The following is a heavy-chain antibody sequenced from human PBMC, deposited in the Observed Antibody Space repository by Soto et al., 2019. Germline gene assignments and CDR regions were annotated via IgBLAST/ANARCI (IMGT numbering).Heavy chain of an antibody. CDR2: IYYTGST. V-gene: IGHV4-31*03. D-gene: IGHD4-17*01. CDR1: GGSGSSVGCY. J-gene: IGHJ4*02. Sequence: PSQTLSLTCTVSGGSGSSVGCYCSWIRQHPGKGLEWIGYIYYTGSTYYNPSLKSRVAISVDTSKNEFSLKLNSVTAADTAVYYCARRYGPGFDYWGQGTLVTVSX. CDR3: ARRYGPGFDY.